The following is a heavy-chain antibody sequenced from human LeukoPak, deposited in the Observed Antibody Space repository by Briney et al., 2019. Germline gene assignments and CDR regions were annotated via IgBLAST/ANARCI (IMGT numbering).Heavy chain of an antibody. V-gene: IGHV5-51*01. CDR3: VSPYGSGSYPDAFDI. CDR2: IYPGDSDT. J-gene: IGHJ3*02. Sequence: GESLKISCKGSGYSFTSYWIGWVRQMPGKGLEWMGIIYPGDSDTRYSPSFQGQVTISADKSISTAYLQWSSLKASDTAMYYCVSPYGSGSYPDAFDIWGQGTMVTVSS. CDR1: GYSFTSYW. D-gene: IGHD3-10*01.